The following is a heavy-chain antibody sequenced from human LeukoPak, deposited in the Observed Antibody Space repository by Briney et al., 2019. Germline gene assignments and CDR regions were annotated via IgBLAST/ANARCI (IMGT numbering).Heavy chain of an antibody. CDR2: ISYDGNNK. CDR3: AKGVDYCSGGSCPADY. CDR1: GFTFSNYG. V-gene: IGHV3-30*18. J-gene: IGHJ4*02. Sequence: PGGSLRLSCAASGFTFSNYGIHWVRQAPGKGLEWVAVISYDGNNKYYADCVKGRFTISRDNSKNTLFLQMNSLRAEDTAVYYCAKGVDYCSGGSCPADYWGPGTLVTVSS. D-gene: IGHD2-15*01.